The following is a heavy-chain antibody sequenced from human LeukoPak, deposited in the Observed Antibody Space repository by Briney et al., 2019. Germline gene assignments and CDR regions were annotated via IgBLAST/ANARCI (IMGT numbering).Heavy chain of an antibody. D-gene: IGHD1-26*01. Sequence: GGSLRLSCAASGFTFSTYEMNWVRQAPGKGLEWVSTITASGGSTYYADSVKGRFTISRDNSRNTLYLQMNSLRAEDTAVYYCAKQIVGAVRWFDPWGQGTLVTVSS. CDR1: GFTFSTYE. J-gene: IGHJ5*02. V-gene: IGHV3-23*01. CDR2: ITASGGST. CDR3: AKQIVGAVRWFDP.